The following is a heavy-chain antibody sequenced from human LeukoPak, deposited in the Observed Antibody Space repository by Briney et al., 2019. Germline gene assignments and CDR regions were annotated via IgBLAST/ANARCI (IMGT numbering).Heavy chain of an antibody. J-gene: IGHJ4*02. V-gene: IGHV1-18*01. CDR1: GYTFTSYG. D-gene: IGHD3-22*01. CDR2: ISAYNGNT. Sequence: ASVKVSCKASGYTFTSYGINWVRQAPGQGLEWMGWISAYNGNTIYAQKLQGRVAMTTETSTRTVYMELRSLRSDDTAVYYCARVVITTYYFDYWGQGTLVTVSS. CDR3: ARVVITTYYFDY.